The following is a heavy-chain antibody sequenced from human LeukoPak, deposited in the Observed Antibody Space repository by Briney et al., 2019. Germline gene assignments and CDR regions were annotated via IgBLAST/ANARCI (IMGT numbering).Heavy chain of an antibody. Sequence: GGSLRLSCAASGFTFSSYAVSWVRQAPEKGLEWVSVTSGTGDKTYYAESAKGRFTIFRDNSKNTLYLQMNSLRAEDTAIYYCAKVGYNNILTGDYNDYFDYWGQGTLDTVSS. CDR3: AKVGYNNILTGDYNDYFDY. D-gene: IGHD3-9*01. V-gene: IGHV3-23*01. CDR1: GFTFSSYA. J-gene: IGHJ4*02. CDR2: TSGTGDKT.